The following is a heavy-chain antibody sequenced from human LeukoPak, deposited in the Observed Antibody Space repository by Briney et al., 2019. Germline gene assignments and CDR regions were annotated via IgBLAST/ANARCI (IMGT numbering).Heavy chain of an antibody. D-gene: IGHD3-22*01. CDR3: SYDSSGLVAFDI. Sequence: PGRSLRLSCAASGFTFSSYGMHWVRQAPGKGLVWVAVIWYDGSNKYYADSVKGRFTISRDNSKNTLYLQMNSLRAEDTAVYYCSYDSSGLVAFDIWGQGTMVTVSS. J-gene: IGHJ3*02. CDR1: GFTFSSYG. V-gene: IGHV3-33*01. CDR2: IWYDGSNK.